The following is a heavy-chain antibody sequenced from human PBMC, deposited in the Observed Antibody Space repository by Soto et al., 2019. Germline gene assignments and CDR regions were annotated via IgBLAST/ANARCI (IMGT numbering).Heavy chain of an antibody. CDR3: ASPPRATVTDNIFDF. J-gene: IGHJ4*02. D-gene: IGHD4-17*01. CDR2: ISGSDGST. CDR1: GFTFNSYA. V-gene: IGHV3-23*01. Sequence: TGGSLRLSCAASGFTFNSYAMNWVRQAPGKGLEWVSGISGSDGSTYYSDSVKGRFTISRDNSKNTLYLQMTGLRAEDTALYYCASPPRATVTDNIFDFWGQGTLVTVSS.